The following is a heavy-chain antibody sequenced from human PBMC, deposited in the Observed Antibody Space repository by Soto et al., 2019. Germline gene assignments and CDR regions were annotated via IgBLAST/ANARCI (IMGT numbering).Heavy chain of an antibody. V-gene: IGHV1-18*01. Sequence: QVQLVQSGAEVKKPGASVKVSCKASGYTFTNYGISWVRQAPGQGLEWMGWISAYNGNTNYAQKLQGRVTMTTDTSTNTAYMELRSLRSDDTAVYYCARDLGYCISASCYPLYHYSYGMDVWGQGTTVTVSS. CDR3: ARDLGYCISASCYPLYHYSYGMDV. J-gene: IGHJ6*02. CDR1: GYTFTNYG. CDR2: ISAYNGNT. D-gene: IGHD2-2*01.